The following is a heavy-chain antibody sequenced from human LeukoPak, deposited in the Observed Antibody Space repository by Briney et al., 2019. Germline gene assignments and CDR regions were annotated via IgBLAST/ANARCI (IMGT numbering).Heavy chain of an antibody. CDR3: ARDIVAVAAYCFDY. CDR2: ISGSGGST. J-gene: IGHJ4*02. V-gene: IGHV3-23*01. CDR1: GFTFSSYG. D-gene: IGHD6-19*01. Sequence: GGSLRLSCAASGFTFSSYGMSWVRQAPGRGLEWVSAISGSGGSTYYADSVKGRFTISRDNSKNTLYLQMNSLRAEDTAVYYCARDIVAVAAYCFDYWGQGTLVTVSS.